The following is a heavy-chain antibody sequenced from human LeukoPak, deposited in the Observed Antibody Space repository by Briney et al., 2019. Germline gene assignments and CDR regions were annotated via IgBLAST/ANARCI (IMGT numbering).Heavy chain of an antibody. D-gene: IGHD3-22*01. Sequence: PGGSLRLSCAASGFTFSDYAMSWVRQAPGKGLEWVSAISGSGGSTYYADSVKGRFTISRDNSKNTLYLQMNSLGADDTAVYYCAKPFTTSPPGSQGDWYFDLWGRGTLVTVSS. CDR3: AKPFTTSPPGSQGDWYFDL. V-gene: IGHV3-23*01. CDR2: ISGSGGST. CDR1: GFTFSDYA. J-gene: IGHJ2*01.